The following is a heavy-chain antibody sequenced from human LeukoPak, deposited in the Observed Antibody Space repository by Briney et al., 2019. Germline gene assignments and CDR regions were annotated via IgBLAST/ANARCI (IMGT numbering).Heavy chain of an antibody. V-gene: IGHV4-61*01. Sequence: SETLSLTCTVSGGSVSSGSYYWSWIRQPPGKGLEWIGYIYYSGSTNYNPSLKSRVTISVDTPKNQFSLKLSSVTAADTAVYYCASYSYYYDSSGYFDYWGQGTLVTVSS. J-gene: IGHJ4*02. CDR3: ASYSYYYDSSGYFDY. CDR2: IYYSGST. CDR1: GGSVSSGSYY. D-gene: IGHD3-22*01.